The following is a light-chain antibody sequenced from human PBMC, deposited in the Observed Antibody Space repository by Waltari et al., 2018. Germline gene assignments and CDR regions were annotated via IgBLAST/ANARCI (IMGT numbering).Light chain of an antibody. V-gene: IGKV3-15*01. CDR2: RAS. Sequence: ETVVTQSPATLSMSPGERATLSCRTSQSIGTSLAWYQQRPGQAPRLLSYRASTRATGIPDRFSGSGSETEFTLTISSLQSEDIAVYYCQQYNNWPPGTFGQGTKVEI. CDR3: QQYNNWPPGT. CDR1: QSIGTS. J-gene: IGKJ1*01.